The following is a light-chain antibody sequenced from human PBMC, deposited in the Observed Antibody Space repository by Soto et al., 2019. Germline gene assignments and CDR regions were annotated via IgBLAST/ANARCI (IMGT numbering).Light chain of an antibody. J-gene: IGKJ2*01. Sequence: DIQLTQSPSSLSASVGDRVTITCRASQDINNYFAWYQQKPGKVPKLLIYAASTLQSGVPSRFSGSGSGTFFTLTINTLQPEDVATYYCQKYKSAAYTFGQGTKLEIK. CDR1: QDINNY. CDR2: AAS. V-gene: IGKV1-27*01. CDR3: QKYKSAAYT.